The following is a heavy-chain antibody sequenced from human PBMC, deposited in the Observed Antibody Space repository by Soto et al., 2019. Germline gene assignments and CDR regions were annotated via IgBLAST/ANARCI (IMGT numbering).Heavy chain of an antibody. CDR2: ISYDGSNK. J-gene: IGHJ4*02. D-gene: IGHD2-21*01. V-gene: IGHV3-30-3*01. CDR1: GFTFSSYA. CDR3: ARDSKAVALAFDY. Sequence: GGSLRLSCAASGFTFSSYAMHWVRQAPGKGLEWVAVISYDGSNKYYADSVKGRFTISRDNSKNTLYLQMNSLRAEDTAVYYCARDSKAVALAFDYWGQGTLVTVSS.